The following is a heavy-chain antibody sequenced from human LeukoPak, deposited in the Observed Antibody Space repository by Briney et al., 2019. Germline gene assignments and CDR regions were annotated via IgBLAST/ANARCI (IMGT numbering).Heavy chain of an antibody. D-gene: IGHD5-24*01. CDR2: ISGSGGST. V-gene: IGHV3-23*01. Sequence: GGSLRLSCAASGFTFSSYAMSWVRQAPGKGLEWVSAISGSGGSTYYADSVKGRFTISRDNSKNTLYLQMNSLRAEDTAVYYCARGGAVEMWYFDYWGQGTLVTVSS. J-gene: IGHJ4*02. CDR3: ARGGAVEMWYFDY. CDR1: GFTFSSYA.